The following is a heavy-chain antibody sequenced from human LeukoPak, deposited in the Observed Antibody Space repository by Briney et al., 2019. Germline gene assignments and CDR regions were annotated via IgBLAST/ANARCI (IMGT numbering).Heavy chain of an antibody. D-gene: IGHD5-12*01. J-gene: IGHJ6*03. V-gene: IGHV3-23*01. CDR2: IIGGAGGT. CDR1: GFSFSSHG. Sequence: PGGSLRLSCAASGFSFSSHGMSWVRQAPGKGLEWVSGIIGGAGGTYYADSVKGRFTISRDNSKNTLYLQMNSLRAEDTAVYYCARGVDNYYYYYMDVWGKGTTVTISS. CDR3: ARGVDNYYYYYMDV.